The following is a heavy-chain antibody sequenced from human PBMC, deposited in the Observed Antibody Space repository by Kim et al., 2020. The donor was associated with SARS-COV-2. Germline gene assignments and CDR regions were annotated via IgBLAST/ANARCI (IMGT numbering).Heavy chain of an antibody. J-gene: IGHJ2*01. CDR2: IRESGSGT. CDR3: VRNPTFTTGWFDWYFDL. D-gene: IGHD1-1*01. V-gene: IGHV3-23*01. CDR1: GFTFDNYA. Sequence: GGSLRLSCTAFGFTFDNYAMSWVRQAPGKGPEWVSTIRESGSGTYYEVFAKGRFSISRDNSRNTLYLQMSSLRADDTAVYSCVRNPTFTTGWFDWYFDLWGRGTQVAVSS.